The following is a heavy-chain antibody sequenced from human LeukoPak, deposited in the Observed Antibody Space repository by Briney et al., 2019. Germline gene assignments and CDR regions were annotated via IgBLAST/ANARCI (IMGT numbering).Heavy chain of an antibody. D-gene: IGHD1-26*01. CDR1: GGSVSSHSYY. CDR2: IFHSGST. V-gene: IGHV4-61*01. CDR3: ARDGSSTPPYSSYYMDV. Sequence: SETLSLTCAVSGGSVSSHSYYWSWIRQPPGKALEWIGYIFHSGSTNYNPSLKSRITISKDTSKNQFSLKLTSVTAADTAVYDCARDGSSTPPYSSYYMDVWGKGTTVTVSS. J-gene: IGHJ6*03.